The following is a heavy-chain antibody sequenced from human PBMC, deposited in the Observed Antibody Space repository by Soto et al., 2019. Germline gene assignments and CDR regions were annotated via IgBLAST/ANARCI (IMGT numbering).Heavy chain of an antibody. CDR3: AREYCSGGSCYGGDY. Sequence: ASVKVSCKASGYTLTSYGISWVRQAPGQGLEWMGWISTYNSDTKYAHKFQDRVTMTTDTSTSTAYMELRSLRSDDTDVYYCAREYCSGGSCYGGDYWGQGTLVTVSS. J-gene: IGHJ4*02. V-gene: IGHV1-18*01. CDR2: ISTYNSDT. CDR1: GYTLTSYG. D-gene: IGHD2-15*01.